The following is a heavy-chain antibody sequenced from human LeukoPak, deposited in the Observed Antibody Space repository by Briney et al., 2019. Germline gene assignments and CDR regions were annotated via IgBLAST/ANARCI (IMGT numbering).Heavy chain of an antibody. J-gene: IGHJ4*02. D-gene: IGHD6-25*01. CDR2: IYSGGST. Sequence: GGSLRLSCAASGFTVSSNYMSWVRQAPGKGLEWVSVIYSGGSTYYADSVKGRFTISRDNSKNTLYLQMNSLRAEDTAVYYCARVGTGEAVTYYFDYWGQGTLVTVSS. CDR3: ARVGTGEAVTYYFDY. V-gene: IGHV3-66*01. CDR1: GFTVSSNY.